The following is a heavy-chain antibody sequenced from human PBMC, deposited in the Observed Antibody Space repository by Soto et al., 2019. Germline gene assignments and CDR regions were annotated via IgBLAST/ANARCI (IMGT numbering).Heavy chain of an antibody. Sequence: GGSLRLSCAASGFTFSNAWMSWVRQAPGKGLEWVGRIKSKTDGGTTEYAAPVKGRFTISRDDSKNTLYLQMNSLKTEDTAVYYCTTQTKYSGSCCGMDVWGQGTTVTVSS. CDR3: TTQTKYSGSCCGMDV. CDR2: IKSKTDGGTT. V-gene: IGHV3-15*01. J-gene: IGHJ6*02. CDR1: GFTFSNAW. D-gene: IGHD1-26*01.